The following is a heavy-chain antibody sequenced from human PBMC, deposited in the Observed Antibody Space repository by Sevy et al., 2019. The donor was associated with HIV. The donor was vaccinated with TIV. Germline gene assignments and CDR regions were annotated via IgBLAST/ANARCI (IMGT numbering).Heavy chain of an antibody. V-gene: IGHV1-2*02. D-gene: IGHD3-10*01. CDR1: GYTFTAYY. Sequence: ASVKVSCRASGYTFTAYYIHWVRQAPGHGLAWMGWIDPNSGGTNIAQKFQGRVTMTRDTSINTAYMEVSRLTSDDTAVNSWVKGPHEVKEHHAVQGWFPKDYHFLDDWGKGTTVTVSS. J-gene: IGHJ6*04. CDR2: IDPNSGGT. CDR3: VKGPHEVKEHHAVQGWFPKDYHFLDD.